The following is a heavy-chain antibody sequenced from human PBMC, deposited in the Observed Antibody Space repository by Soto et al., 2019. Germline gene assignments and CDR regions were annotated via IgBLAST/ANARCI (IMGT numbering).Heavy chain of an antibody. CDR2: ISDSGRK. CDR1: GSTFSTSA. CDR3: AKVWGEDGYCTRTSCLYYFHH. J-gene: IGHJ4*02. D-gene: IGHD2-2*03. V-gene: IGHV3-23*01. Sequence: EVQLLESGGGLVQPGGSLRPSCEAPGSTFSTSALSWVRHAPGRGLDWVSTISDSGRKYYADSVKGRFTLSRDNSKNTLYLQMNSLRAEDTAIYYCAKVWGEDGYCTRTSCLYYFHHWGQGVLVTVSS.